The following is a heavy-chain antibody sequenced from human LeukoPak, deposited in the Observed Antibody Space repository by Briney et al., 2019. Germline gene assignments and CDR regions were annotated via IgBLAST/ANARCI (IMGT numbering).Heavy chain of an antibody. J-gene: IGHJ4*02. CDR2: ISYDGSNK. D-gene: IGHD5-18*01. CDR1: GFTFSSYG. Sequence: GGSLRLSCAASGFTFSSYGMHWVRQAPGKGLEWVAVISYDGSNKYYADSVKGRFTISRDNSKNTLYPQMNSLRAEDTAVYYCARSDTAMGDDEDYWGQGTLVTVSS. CDR3: ARSDTAMGDDEDY. V-gene: IGHV3-30*03.